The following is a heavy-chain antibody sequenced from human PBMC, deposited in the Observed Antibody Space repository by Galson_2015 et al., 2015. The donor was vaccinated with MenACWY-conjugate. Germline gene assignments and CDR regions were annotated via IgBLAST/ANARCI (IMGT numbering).Heavy chain of an antibody. CDR3: AREDMIRGSGYDFDF. J-gene: IGHJ4*02. Sequence: SVKVFCKASGYTFTTYYMHWMRQAPGQGLEWMGRIDPGSGGTDFAQKFQGRVTMTRDTSISSAYMEFSRLRSDDTAVYYCAREDMIRGSGYDFDFWGQGTLVTVS. CDR2: IDPGSGGT. CDR1: GYTFTTYY. D-gene: IGHD5-12*01. V-gene: IGHV1-2*06.